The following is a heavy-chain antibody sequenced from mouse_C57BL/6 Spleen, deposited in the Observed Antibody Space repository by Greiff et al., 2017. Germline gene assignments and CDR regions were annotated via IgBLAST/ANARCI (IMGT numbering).Heavy chain of an antibody. V-gene: IGHV1-50*01. D-gene: IGHD2-2*01. CDR2: IDPSDSYT. CDR3: ARGRLPYAMDY. J-gene: IGHJ4*01. Sequence: QVQLQQPGAELVKPGASVKLSCKASGYTFTSYWMQWVKQRPGQGLEWIGEIDPSDSYTNYNQKFKGKATLTVDTSSSTAYMQRSSLTSEDSAVYYCARGRLPYAMDYWGQGTSVTVSS. CDR1: GYTFTSYW.